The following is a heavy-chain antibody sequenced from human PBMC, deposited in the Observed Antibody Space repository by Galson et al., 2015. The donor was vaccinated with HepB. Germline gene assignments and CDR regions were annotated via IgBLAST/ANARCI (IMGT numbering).Heavy chain of an antibody. CDR1: GFTFSSYG. CDR3: AKVSGSYPYYYYYGMDV. D-gene: IGHD1-26*01. CDR2: ISYDGSNK. Sequence: SLRLSCAASGFTFSSYGMHWVRQAPGKGLEWVAVISYDGSNKYYADSVKGRFTISRDNSRNTLYLQMSSLRAEDTAVYYCAKVSGSYPYYYYYGMDVWGQGTTVTVSS. J-gene: IGHJ6*02. V-gene: IGHV3-30*18.